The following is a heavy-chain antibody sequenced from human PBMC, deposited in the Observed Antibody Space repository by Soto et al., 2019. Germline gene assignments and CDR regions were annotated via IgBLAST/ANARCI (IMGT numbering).Heavy chain of an antibody. CDR1: GFTFSSYA. J-gene: IGHJ5*02. CDR2: ISDTGGST. CDR3: ARGVYCSSISCPNWFDP. Sequence: PGGSLRLSCAASGFTFSSYAMTWVRQAPGKGLEWVSTISDTGGSTYYADSVKGRFTISRDNSKSTLDLQMNSLRAEDTAIYYCARGVYCSSISCPNWFDPWGQGTLVTVSS. D-gene: IGHD2-2*01. V-gene: IGHV3-23*01.